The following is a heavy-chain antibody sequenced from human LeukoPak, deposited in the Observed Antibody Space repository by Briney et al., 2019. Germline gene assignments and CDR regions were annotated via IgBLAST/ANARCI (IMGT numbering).Heavy chain of an antibody. V-gene: IGHV3-21*01. J-gene: IGHJ4*02. CDR1: GFTFSSYS. CDR3: ARGVTAGDY. Sequence: GGSLRLSCAASGFTFSSYSMNWVRQTPGKGLEWVSSISPPSTYIYYADSVKGRFTISRDNAKNSLYLQMNNLRAEDTALYYCARGVTAGDYWGQGTLVTVSS. D-gene: IGHD2-21*02. CDR2: ISPPSTYI.